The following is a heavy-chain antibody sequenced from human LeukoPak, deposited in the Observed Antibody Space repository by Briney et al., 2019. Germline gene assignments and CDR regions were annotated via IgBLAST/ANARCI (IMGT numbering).Heavy chain of an antibody. J-gene: IGHJ3*02. CDR3: AIKQWDPRAFDI. V-gene: IGHV4-4*02. CDR2: IYHSGST. Sequence: PSETLSLTCAVSGASIGTTKWWSWVRQPPGKGLECIGEIYHSGSTNYNPSLKSRVTISVDKSKNQFSLKLSSVTAADTAVYYCAIKQWDPRAFDIWGQGTMVTVSS. CDR1: GASIGTTKW. D-gene: IGHD1-26*01.